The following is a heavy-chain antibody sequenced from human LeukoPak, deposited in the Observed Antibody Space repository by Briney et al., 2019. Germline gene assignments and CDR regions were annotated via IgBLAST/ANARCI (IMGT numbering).Heavy chain of an antibody. V-gene: IGHV3-7*04. CDR2: IKKDGSEK. CDR3: VGGSGWLPDY. Sequence: GGSLRLSCPASGFTFSSYWMNWVRQAPGKGLEWVANIKKDGSEKYYVDSAKGRFTISRDNAKNSLYLQMNSLRADDTAVYYCVGGSGWLPDYWGQGTLVTVSS. J-gene: IGHJ4*02. CDR1: GFTFSSYW. D-gene: IGHD6-19*01.